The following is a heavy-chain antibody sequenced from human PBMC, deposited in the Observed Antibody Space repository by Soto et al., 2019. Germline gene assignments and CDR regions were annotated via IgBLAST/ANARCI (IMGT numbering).Heavy chain of an antibody. CDR3: ARDRPYGDPNWFDP. CDR2: MSYDGART. Sequence: QVQLVESGGGVVQPGGSLSLSCATSGFTFTSFTMHWVRQAPGKGLEWIAVMSYDGARTDYADAVKGRFTISRDTSKNTYDLQKNNLRPDDTAMYYCARDRPYGDPNWFDPWGQGTLVTVSS. CDR1: GFTFTSFT. V-gene: IGHV3-30-3*01. J-gene: IGHJ5*02. D-gene: IGHD4-17*01.